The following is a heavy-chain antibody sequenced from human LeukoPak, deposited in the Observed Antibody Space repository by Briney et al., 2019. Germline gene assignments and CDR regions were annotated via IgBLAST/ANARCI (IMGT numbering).Heavy chain of an antibody. J-gene: IGHJ3*02. CDR2: MGGGDDDR. Sequence: GGSLRLSCAASGFVFSRYAMSWVRQAPGKGPEWVSVMGGGDDDRYYIDSVKGRFTISRGNSKNTVALQMNSLRPEDTAIYYCAKDAWSGNGIYDPFDIWGQGTMVTVSS. CDR1: GFVFSRYA. D-gene: IGHD2/OR15-2a*01. V-gene: IGHV3-23*01. CDR3: AKDAWSGNGIYDPFDI.